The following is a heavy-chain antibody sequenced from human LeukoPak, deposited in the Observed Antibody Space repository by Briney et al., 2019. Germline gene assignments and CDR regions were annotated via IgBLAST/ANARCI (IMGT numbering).Heavy chain of an antibody. CDR1: GFIFPTYG. CDR3: AKDWRGDYNWSDP. CDR2: IYPDGNNK. Sequence: GGSLRLSCAASGFIFPTYGMHWVRQAPGKGLEWVACIYPDGNNKDYADSVKGRFIISRDNFKNILFLQMNILRPGDTAVYYCAKDWRGDYNWSDPWGQGTLVTVSS. J-gene: IGHJ5*02. D-gene: IGHD2-21*01. V-gene: IGHV3-30*02.